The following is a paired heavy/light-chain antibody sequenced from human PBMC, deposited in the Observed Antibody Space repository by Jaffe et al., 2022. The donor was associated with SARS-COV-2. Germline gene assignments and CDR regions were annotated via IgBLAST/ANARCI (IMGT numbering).Heavy chain of an antibody. CDR1: GFSFSTYG. Sequence: EVQLVESGGGLVQPGGSLRLSCAASGFSFSTYGMNWVRQAPGKGLEWVSYISSRSTTIYYADSVKGRFTVSRDNAKYSLYLQLDSLRVDDTAIYYCARDLPHIIYADYNFDYWGQGTLVTVSS. CDR3: ARDLPHIIYADYNFDY. CDR2: ISSRSTTI. D-gene: IGHD4-17*01. V-gene: IGHV3-48*01. J-gene: IGHJ4*02.
Light chain of an antibody. Sequence: SYVLTQPPSVSVAPGKTARITCGGNDIGSKSVLWFQQKPGQAPILVIYYNTNRPSGIPERFSGSNSGNTATLTISRVEVGDEADYYCQVWDGDSNHRVFGGGTKLTVL. CDR1: DIGSKS. V-gene: IGLV3-21*01. J-gene: IGLJ3*02. CDR3: QVWDGDSNHRV. CDR2: YNT.